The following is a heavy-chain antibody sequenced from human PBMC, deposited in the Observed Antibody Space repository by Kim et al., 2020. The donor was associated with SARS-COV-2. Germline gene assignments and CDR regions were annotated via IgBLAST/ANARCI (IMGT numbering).Heavy chain of an antibody. CDR1: GYTFTSYD. J-gene: IGHJ4*02. CDR2: MNPDSGNT. CDR3: ARVPRSCGSSSCYETSFDY. V-gene: IGHV1-8*01. Sequence: ASVKVSCKASGYTFTSYDINWVRQATGQGLEWVGWMNPDSGNTGYVQKFQGRVTMIANTSISTAYMELSSLRSEDTAVYYCARVPRSCGSSSCYETSFDYWGQGTLFTVSS. D-gene: IGHD2-2*01.